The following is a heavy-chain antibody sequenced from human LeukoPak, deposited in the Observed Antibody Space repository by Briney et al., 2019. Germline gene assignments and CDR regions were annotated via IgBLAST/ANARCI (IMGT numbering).Heavy chain of an antibody. CDR3: AKDRPVYRSSTSCYLDY. V-gene: IGHV3-30-3*01. CDR1: GFTFSSYA. CDR2: ISYDGSNK. J-gene: IGHJ4*02. Sequence: GGSLRLSCAASGFTFSSYAMHWVRQAPGKGLEWVAVISYDGSNKYYADSVKGRFTISRDNSKNTLYLQMSSLRAEDTAVYYCAKDRPVYRSSTSCYLDYWGQGTLVTVSS. D-gene: IGHD2-2*01.